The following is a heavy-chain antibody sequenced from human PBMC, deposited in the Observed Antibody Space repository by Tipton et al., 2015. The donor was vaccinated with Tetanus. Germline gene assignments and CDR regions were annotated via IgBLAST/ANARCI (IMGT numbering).Heavy chain of an antibody. CDR1: GFTFRQYA. V-gene: IGHV3-23*01. D-gene: IGHD2-21*02. J-gene: IGHJ4*02. CDR3: ARGGWGVERGIDCYQDY. CDR2: ISADGGAA. Sequence: SLRLSCVASGFTFRQYAMSWVRQAPGKGLEWISAISADGGAAHSADSVKGRFTISRDDSKRTLYLQMDSLRAEDTAVYFCARGGWGVERGIDCYQDYWGQGTLVTVSS.